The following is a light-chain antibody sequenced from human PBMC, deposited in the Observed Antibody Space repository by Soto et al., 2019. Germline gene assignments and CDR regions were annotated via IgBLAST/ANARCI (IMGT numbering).Light chain of an antibody. J-gene: IGLJ1*01. Sequence: QSSLTQPASVSGSPGQSITISCTGTSSDVGSYNYVSWYQLHPGKAPKLMIYEVSNRPSGVSNRFSGSKSGDTASLTISGLQAEDEADYYCSSYKNRTNLYAVGTGTKVTV. CDR2: EVS. CDR3: SSYKNRTNLYA. CDR1: SSDVGSYNY. V-gene: IGLV2-14*01.